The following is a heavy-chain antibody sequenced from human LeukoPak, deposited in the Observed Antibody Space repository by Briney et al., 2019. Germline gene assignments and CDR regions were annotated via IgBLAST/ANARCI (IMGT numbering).Heavy chain of an antibody. V-gene: IGHV3-11*01. CDR3: ARDTSQYDSSGYYLGGYYYYYMDV. J-gene: IGHJ6*03. CDR2: ISSSGSTI. Sequence: GSLRLSCAASGFTFSDYYMSWIRQAPGKGLEWVSYISSSGSTIYYADSVKGRFTISRDNAKNSLYLQMNSLRAEDTAVYYCARDTSQYDSSGYYLGGYYYYYMDVWGKGTTVTISS. D-gene: IGHD3-22*01. CDR1: GFTFSDYY.